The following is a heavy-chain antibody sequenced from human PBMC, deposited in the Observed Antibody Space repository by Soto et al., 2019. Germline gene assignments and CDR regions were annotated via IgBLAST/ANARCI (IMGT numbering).Heavy chain of an antibody. V-gene: IGHV3-30*03. D-gene: IGHD5-18*01. CDR3: VSDRGYGHASVPYS. CDR1: GFAFSSYG. Sequence: QAQLVESGGGVVQPGRSLRLSCAASGFAFSSYGMHWVRQAPGTGLEWVAVISYDGRLQYYADSVKGRLTISRDNSKNMVLLQMSSLRAEDTAVYYCVSDRGYGHASVPYSWGQGTLVSVSS. J-gene: IGHJ4*02. CDR2: ISYDGRLQ.